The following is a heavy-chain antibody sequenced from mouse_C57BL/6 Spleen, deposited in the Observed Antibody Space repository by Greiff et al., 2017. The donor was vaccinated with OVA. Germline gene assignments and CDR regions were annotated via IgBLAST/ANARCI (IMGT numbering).Heavy chain of an antibody. CDR2: IDPEDGDT. D-gene: IGHD1-1*01. CDR1: GFNIKDYY. CDR3: TTGEDYGSSHRYFDV. Sequence: VQLKQSGAELVRPGASVKLSCTASGFNIKDYYMHWVKQRPEQGLEWIGRIDPEDGDTEYAPKFQGKATMTADTSSNTAYLQLSSLTSEDTAVYYCTTGEDYGSSHRYFDVWGTGTTVTVSS. V-gene: IGHV14-1*01. J-gene: IGHJ1*03.